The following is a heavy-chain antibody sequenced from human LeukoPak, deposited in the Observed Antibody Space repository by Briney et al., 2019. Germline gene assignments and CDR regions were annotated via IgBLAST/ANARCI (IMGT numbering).Heavy chain of an antibody. Sequence: SGGSLRLSCAASGFTFSSYSMNWVRQAPGKGLEWVSSISSSSSYIYYADSVKGRFTISRDNAKNSLYLQMNSLRAEDTAVYYCASRTDTSYPFDIWGQGTLVTVSS. J-gene: IGHJ3*02. CDR1: GFTFSSYS. D-gene: IGHD2/OR15-2a*01. V-gene: IGHV3-21*01. CDR3: ASRTDTSYPFDI. CDR2: ISSSSSYI.